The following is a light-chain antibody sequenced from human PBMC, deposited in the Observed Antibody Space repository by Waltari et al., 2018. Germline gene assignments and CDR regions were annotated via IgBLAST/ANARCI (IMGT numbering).Light chain of an antibody. Sequence: DIQLTQSPSTLSASVGDRVTISCRASQSIRSWLAWYQQKPGKAPKLLIYDASSLESGVPSRFSGSGSGTDFTLAIASLQPDDFATYYCQQYNAYSPLTFVPGTKVDIK. CDR3: QQYNAYSPLT. CDR2: DAS. V-gene: IGKV1-5*01. CDR1: QSIRSW. J-gene: IGKJ3*01.